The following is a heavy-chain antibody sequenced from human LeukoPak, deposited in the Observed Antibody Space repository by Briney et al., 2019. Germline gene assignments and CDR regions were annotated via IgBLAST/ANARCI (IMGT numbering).Heavy chain of an antibody. CDR1: GGSFSGYY. J-gene: IGHJ4*02. CDR3: ARAPYYDYVWGSYRTPYFDY. CDR2: INHSGST. V-gene: IGHV4-34*01. D-gene: IGHD3-16*02. Sequence: SETLSLTCAVYGGSFSGYYWSWIRQPPGKGLEWIGEINHSGSTNYNPPLKSRVTISVDTSKNQFPLKLSSVTAADTAVYYCARAPYYDYVWGSYRTPYFDYWGQGTLVTVSS.